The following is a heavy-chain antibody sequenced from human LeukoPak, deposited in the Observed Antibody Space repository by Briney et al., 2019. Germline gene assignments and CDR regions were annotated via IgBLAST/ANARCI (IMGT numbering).Heavy chain of an antibody. V-gene: IGHV3-72*01. J-gene: IGHJ4*02. CDR1: GFTFSDHY. CDR2: TRNKANSYTT. CDR3: ARAYSSSWYGIYFDY. Sequence: PGGSLRLSCAASGFTFSDHYMDWVRQAPGKGLEWVGRTRNKANSYTTEYAASVKGRFTISRDDSKNSLYLQMNSLKTEDTAVYYCARAYSSSWYGIYFDYWGQGTLVTVSS. D-gene: IGHD6-13*01.